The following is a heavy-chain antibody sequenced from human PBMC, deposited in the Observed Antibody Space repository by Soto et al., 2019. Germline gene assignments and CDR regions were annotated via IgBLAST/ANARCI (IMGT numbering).Heavy chain of an antibody. D-gene: IGHD1-26*01. Sequence: QVQHVQSGAEVKKPGASVKVSCKASGYTFTSYAMHWVRQAPGQRLEWMGWINAGNGNTKYSQNFQGRVTITRGTSASTASMEMSSLRYEDTAVYYCARGGSLYWYFDLWGRGTMVTVSS. J-gene: IGHJ2*01. V-gene: IGHV1-3*01. CDR3: ARGGSLYWYFDL. CDR1: GYTFTSYA. CDR2: INAGNGNT.